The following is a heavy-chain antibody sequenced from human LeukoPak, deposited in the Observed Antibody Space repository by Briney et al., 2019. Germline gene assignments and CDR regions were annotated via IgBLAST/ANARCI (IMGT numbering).Heavy chain of an antibody. J-gene: IGHJ4*02. CDR2: ISAYNGNT. V-gene: IGHV1-18*01. CDR1: GYTFTSYG. D-gene: IGHD2-15*01. CDR3: ARGQLSGGSCRCDY. Sequence: ASVKVSCTASGYTFTSYGISWVRQAPGQGLEWMGWISAYNGNTNYAQKPQGRVTMTTDTSTSTAYMELRSLRSDDTAVYYCARGQLSGGSCRCDYWGQGTLVTVSS.